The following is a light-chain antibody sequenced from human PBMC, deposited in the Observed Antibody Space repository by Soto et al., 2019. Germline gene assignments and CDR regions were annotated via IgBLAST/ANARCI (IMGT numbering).Light chain of an antibody. J-gene: IGLJ3*02. CDR3: SSYTTSGTLV. Sequence: QSALTQPASVSGSPGQSLTISCTGTSGDVGGYNFVSWYQQLPGKAPKLMIYDVSNRPSGVSNRFSGSKSGDTASLTISGLQAEDEADYYCSSYTTSGTLVFGGGTKLTVL. V-gene: IGLV2-14*03. CDR1: SGDVGGYNF. CDR2: DVS.